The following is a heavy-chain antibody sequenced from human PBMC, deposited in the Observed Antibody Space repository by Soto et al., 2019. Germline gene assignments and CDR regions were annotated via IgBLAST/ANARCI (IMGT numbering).Heavy chain of an antibody. Sequence: TLADPCSVSIDSLQPCDFSCIRKPAGKGLEWIGRIYTTGSAHHNPSLKSRVTMSVDTSKNQVSVKLTSVTAADAGVYYCARDDYYDSNNWFDPWGQGILVNVSS. CDR1: IDSLQPCD. V-gene: IGHV4-4*07. CDR3: ARDDYYDSNNWFDP. CDR2: IYTTGSA. J-gene: IGHJ5*02. D-gene: IGHD3-9*01.